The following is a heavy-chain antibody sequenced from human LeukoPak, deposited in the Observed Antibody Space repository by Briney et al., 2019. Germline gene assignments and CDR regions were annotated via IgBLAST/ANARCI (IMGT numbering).Heavy chain of an antibody. D-gene: IGHD3-22*01. CDR2: ISAYNGST. CDR3: ARDYYDRGGRFDY. J-gene: IGHJ4*02. CDR1: GYTFTTYG. V-gene: IGHV1-18*01. Sequence: ASVKVSCKTSGYTFTTYGISWVRQAPGQGLEWMGWISAYNGSTKYAQKFQGRVTMTRDTSISTAYMELSRLRSDDTAVYYCARDYYDRGGRFDYWGQGTLVTVSS.